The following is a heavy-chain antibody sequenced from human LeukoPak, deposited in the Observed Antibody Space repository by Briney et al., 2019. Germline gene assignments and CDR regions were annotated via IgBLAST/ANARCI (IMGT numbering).Heavy chain of an antibody. D-gene: IGHD2-21*02. V-gene: IGHV3-23*01. J-gene: IGHJ3*02. CDR3: AKGAEASCGGDCSDAFDI. Sequence: GGSLRLSCAASGFTFSSYAMSWVRQAPGKGLEWVSAISGSVGSTYYADSVKGRFTISRDNSKNTLYLQMNSLRAEDTAVYYCAKGAEASCGGDCSDAFDIWGQGTMVTVSS. CDR1: GFTFSSYA. CDR2: ISGSVGST.